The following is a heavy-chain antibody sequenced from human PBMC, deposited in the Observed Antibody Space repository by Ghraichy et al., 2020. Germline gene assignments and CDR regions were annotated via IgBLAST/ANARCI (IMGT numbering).Heavy chain of an antibody. J-gene: IGHJ4*02. Sequence: GGSLRLSCVASGFSFSSYDMGWVRQAPGKGLEWVSSMTSRDVIYYADSVKGRFTISRDDSKNTLGLHMSSLRAEDTAVYYCVKYKEVTGVSIFDHWGPGTLVTVSS. CDR2: MTSRDVI. CDR3: VKYKEVTGVSIFDH. D-gene: IGHD1-1*01. CDR1: GFSFSSYD. V-gene: IGHV3-23*01.